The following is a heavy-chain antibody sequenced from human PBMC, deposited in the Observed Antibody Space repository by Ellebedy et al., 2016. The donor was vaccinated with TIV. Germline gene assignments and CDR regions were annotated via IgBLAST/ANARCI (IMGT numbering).Heavy chain of an antibody. V-gene: IGHV4-4*07. J-gene: IGHJ4*02. Sequence: GSLRLXXTVSGGSISSYYWSWIRQPAGKGLEWIGRIYTSGSTNYNPSLKSRVTMSVDTSKNQFSLKLSSVTAADTAVYYCARLDTGSIDYWGQGTLVTVSS. CDR1: GGSISSYY. CDR3: ARLDTGSIDY. CDR2: IYTSGST. D-gene: IGHD3-10*01.